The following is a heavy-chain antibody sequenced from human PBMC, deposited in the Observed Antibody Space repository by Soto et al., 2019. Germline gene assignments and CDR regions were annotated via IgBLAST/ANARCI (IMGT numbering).Heavy chain of an antibody. V-gene: IGHV4-31*03. D-gene: IGHD1-1*01. CDR2: IYNSGST. Sequence: ASETLSLTCTVSGGSISSGGYYWSWIRQHPGKGLEWIGYIYNSGSTYYNPSLKSRVIIAADTSKNHFSLKLNSVTAADTAVYYCARDAGMNAVDVWGQGTTVTVSS. CDR1: GGSISSGGYY. CDR3: ARDAGMNAVDV. J-gene: IGHJ6*02.